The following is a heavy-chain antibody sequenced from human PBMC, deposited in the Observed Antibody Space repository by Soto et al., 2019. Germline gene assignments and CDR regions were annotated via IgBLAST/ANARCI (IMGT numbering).Heavy chain of an antibody. CDR1: GDSLSTSSYY. D-gene: IGHD1-26*01. J-gene: IGHJ1*01. Sequence: ETLSLTCDVSGDSLSTSSYYWGWIRQPPGKGLEWIASIYYSGATYYNPSLQSRVTISVDTSNNRFSLTLSSLTAADTAVYFCARLAYSGYLQTWGQGSLVTVSS. CDR3: ARLAYSGYLQT. V-gene: IGHV4-39*02. CDR2: IYYSGAT.